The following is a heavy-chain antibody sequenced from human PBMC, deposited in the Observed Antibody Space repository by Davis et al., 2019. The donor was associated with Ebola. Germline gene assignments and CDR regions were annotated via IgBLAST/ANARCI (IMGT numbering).Heavy chain of an antibody. CDR2: INSDGSST. V-gene: IGHV3-74*01. J-gene: IGHJ6*02. Sequence: GESLKISCAASGFTFSSYWMHWVRQAPGKGLVWVSRINSDGSSTSYADSVKGRFTISRDNAKNTLYLQMNSLRAEDTAVYYCARDGPEDYYYGMDVWGQGTTVTVSS. CDR1: GFTFSSYW. CDR3: ARDGPEDYYYGMDV.